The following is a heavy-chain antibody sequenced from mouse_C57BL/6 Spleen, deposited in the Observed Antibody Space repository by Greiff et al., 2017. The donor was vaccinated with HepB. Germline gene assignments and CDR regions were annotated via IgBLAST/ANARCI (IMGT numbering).Heavy chain of an antibody. J-gene: IGHJ4*01. CDR3: ARDGGYAMDY. Sequence: EVKLMESGGGLVKPGGSLKLSCAASGFTFSSYAMSWVRQTPEKRLEWVATISDGGSYTYYPDNVKGRFTISRDNAKNNLYLQISHLKSEDTAMYYCARDGGYAMDYWGQGTSVTVSS. CDR1: GFTFSSYA. CDR2: ISDGGSYT. V-gene: IGHV5-4*01.